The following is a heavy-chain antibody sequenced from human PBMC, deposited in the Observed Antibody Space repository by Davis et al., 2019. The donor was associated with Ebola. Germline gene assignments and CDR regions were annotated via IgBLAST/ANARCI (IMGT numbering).Heavy chain of an antibody. CDR1: GGTFSSYA. V-gene: IGHV1-69*13. J-gene: IGHJ6*03. D-gene: IGHD2/OR15-2a*01. CDR3: AKSTPGIYYYYMDV. Sequence: SVKVSCKASGGTFSSYAISWVRQAPGQGLEWMGGIIPIFGTANYAQKFQGRVTITADESTSTAYMELSSLRSEDTAVYYCAKSTPGIYYYYMDVWGKGTTVTVSS. CDR2: IIPIFGTA.